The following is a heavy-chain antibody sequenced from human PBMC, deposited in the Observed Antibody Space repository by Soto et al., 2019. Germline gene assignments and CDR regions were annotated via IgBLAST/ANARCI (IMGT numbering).Heavy chain of an antibody. CDR2: ISYDGSDR. CDR3: ARDDRGAIVPLDY. D-gene: IGHD1-26*01. CDR1: GFSFSSYA. J-gene: IGHJ4*02. V-gene: IGHV3-30*04. Sequence: QVQLVESGGGVVQSGRSQRLSCAASGFSFSSYAMHWVRQAPGKGLEWVAVISYDGSDRYYADSVKGRFTISRDNSKNTLYLQMNSLRVEDTAVYYCARDDRGAIVPLDYWGQGTLVTVPS.